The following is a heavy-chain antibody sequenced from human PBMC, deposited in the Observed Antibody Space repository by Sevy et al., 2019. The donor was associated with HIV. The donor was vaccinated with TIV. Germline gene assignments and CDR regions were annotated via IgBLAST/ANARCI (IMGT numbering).Heavy chain of an antibody. V-gene: IGHV3-74*03. CDR2: INEDGSGT. CDR3: VREGATTLERGIIYYFDY. J-gene: IGHJ4*02. Sequence: GGSLRLSCAASGFTFNKYWMNWVRQAPGEGLVWVSRINEDGSGTTYAASVRGRFTTSRDNTKNTLYLEMNSLRAEDTAVYYCVREGATTLERGIIYYFDYWGQGTLVTVSS. CDR1: GFTFNKYW. D-gene: IGHD3-10*01.